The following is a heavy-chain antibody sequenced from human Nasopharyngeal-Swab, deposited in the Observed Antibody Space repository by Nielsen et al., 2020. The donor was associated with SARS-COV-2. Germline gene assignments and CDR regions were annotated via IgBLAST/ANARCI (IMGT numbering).Heavy chain of an antibody. CDR3: ARAYSGSYGYNYYGMDV. CDR1: GFTFDDYG. V-gene: IGHV3-20*01. CDR2: INWNGGST. J-gene: IGHJ6*02. Sequence: GESLKISCAASGFTFDDYGMSWVRQAPGKGLEWVSGINWNGGSTGYADSVKGRFTISRDNAKTSLYMQMNSLRAEDTALYHCARAYSGSYGYNYYGMDVWGQGTTVTVSS. D-gene: IGHD1-26*01.